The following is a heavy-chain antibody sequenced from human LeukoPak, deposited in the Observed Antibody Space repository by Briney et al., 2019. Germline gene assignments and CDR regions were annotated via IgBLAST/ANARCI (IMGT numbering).Heavy chain of an antibody. V-gene: IGHV4-59*01. J-gene: IGHJ4*02. CDR3: AREGRGVFDY. CDR1: GGSISSYY. CDR2: TYYSGST. D-gene: IGHD3-10*01. Sequence: SETLSLTCTVSGGSISSYYWSWIRQPPGKGLEWIGYTYYSGSTNYNPSLKSRVTISVDTSKNQFSLKLSSVTAADTAVYYCAREGRGVFDYWGQGTLVTVSS.